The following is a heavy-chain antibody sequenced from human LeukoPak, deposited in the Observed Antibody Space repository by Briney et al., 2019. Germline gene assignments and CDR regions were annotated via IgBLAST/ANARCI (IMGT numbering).Heavy chain of an antibody. D-gene: IGHD6-13*01. CDR2: ISGGSGNT. Sequence: GGSLRLSCAASRFTFSDYYMSWIRQAPGKGLEWLSYISGGSGNTNYADSVKGRFTISRDNAKNSLYLQMNSLRAEDTAVYYCARGPYSSNWYVDYWGQGTLVTVAS. J-gene: IGHJ4*02. V-gene: IGHV3-11*06. CDR3: ARGPYSSNWYVDY. CDR1: RFTFSDYY.